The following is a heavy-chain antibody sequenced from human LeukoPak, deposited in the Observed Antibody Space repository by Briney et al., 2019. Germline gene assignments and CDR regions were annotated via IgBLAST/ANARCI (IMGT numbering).Heavy chain of an antibody. V-gene: IGHV3-53*01. Sequence: PGGSLSLSCAASGFTVSSNYMSWVRQAPGKGLEWVSVIYSGGSTYCADSVKGRFTISRDNSKNTLYLQMNSLRAEDTAVYYCATSGWYQGIDYWGQGTLVTVSS. J-gene: IGHJ4*02. CDR2: IYSGGST. D-gene: IGHD6-19*01. CDR1: GFTVSSNY. CDR3: ATSGWYQGIDY.